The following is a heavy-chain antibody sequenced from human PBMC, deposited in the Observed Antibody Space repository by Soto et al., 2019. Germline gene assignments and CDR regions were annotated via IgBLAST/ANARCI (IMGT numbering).Heavy chain of an antibody. Sequence: SETLSLTCAVYGGSFSGYYWSWIRQPPGKGLEWIGEINHSGSTNYNPSLKSRVTISVDTSKNQFSLKLSSVTAADTAVYYCASLLDYCSGGSCYGWFDPWGQGTLVT. CDR1: GGSFSGYY. CDR2: INHSGST. CDR3: ASLLDYCSGGSCYGWFDP. V-gene: IGHV4-34*01. D-gene: IGHD2-15*01. J-gene: IGHJ5*02.